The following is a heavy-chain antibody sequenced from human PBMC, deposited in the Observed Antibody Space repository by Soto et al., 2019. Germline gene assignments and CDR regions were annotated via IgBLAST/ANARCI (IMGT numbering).Heavy chain of an antibody. Sequence: ASVKVSCKVSGYTLTELSMHWVRQAPGKGLEWMGGFDPEDGETIYAQKFQGRVTITADESTSTAYMELSSLRSEDTAVYYCARESYSSSSGWFDPWGQGTLVTVSS. D-gene: IGHD6-6*01. CDR3: ARESYSSSSGWFDP. CDR1: GYTLTELS. V-gene: IGHV1-24*01. CDR2: FDPEDGET. J-gene: IGHJ5*02.